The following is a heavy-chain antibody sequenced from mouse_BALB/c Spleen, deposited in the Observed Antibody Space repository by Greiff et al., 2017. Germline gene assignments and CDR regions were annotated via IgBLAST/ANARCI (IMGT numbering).Heavy chain of an antibody. CDR2: ISDGGSYT. V-gene: IGHV5-4*02. D-gene: IGHD4-1*01. CDR1: GFTFSDYY. CDR3: ARGTDYFDY. J-gene: IGHJ2*01. Sequence: EVKLEESGGGLVKPGGSLKLSCAASGFTFSDYYMYWVRQTPEKRLEWVATISDGGSYTYYPDSVKGRFTISRDNAKNNLYLQMSSLKSEDTAMYYCARGTDYFDYWGQGTTLTVSS.